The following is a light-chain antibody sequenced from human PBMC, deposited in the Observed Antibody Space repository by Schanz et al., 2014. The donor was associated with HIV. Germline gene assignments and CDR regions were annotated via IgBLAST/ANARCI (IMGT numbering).Light chain of an antibody. Sequence: QSALTQPPSASGSPGQSVTISCTGTSSDVGDYNYVSWYQQHPGKAPKLMIYDVSNRPSGVSSRFSGSKSDNTASLTISGLQDEDEADYYCSSYTSISSPIYVFGTGTKLTVL. CDR3: SSYTSISSPIYV. V-gene: IGLV2-14*03. CDR1: SSDVGDYNY. J-gene: IGLJ1*01. CDR2: DVS.